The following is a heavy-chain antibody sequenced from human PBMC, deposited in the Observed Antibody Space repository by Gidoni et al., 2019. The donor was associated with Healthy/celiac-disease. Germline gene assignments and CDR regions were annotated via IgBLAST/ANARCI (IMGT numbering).Heavy chain of an antibody. CDR2: ISGSGGST. J-gene: IGHJ4*02. CDR1: GFTFRSYA. CDR3: ATGVAVAGPSFAY. Sequence: EVQLLESGRGLVQPGGSLRLSCAASGFTFRSYAMSWVLQAQGKGLECVSAISGSGGSTYYPDSVKGRFTISRDNSKNTLYLQMNSLRAEDTAVYYCATGVAVAGPSFAYWGQGTLVTVSS. V-gene: IGHV3-23*01. D-gene: IGHD6-19*01.